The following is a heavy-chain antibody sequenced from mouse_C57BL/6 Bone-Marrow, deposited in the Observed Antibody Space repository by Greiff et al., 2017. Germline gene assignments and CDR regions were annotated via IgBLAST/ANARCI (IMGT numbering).Heavy chain of an antibody. CDR3: ARRARRGYYFDY. CDR2: ISSGGSYT. V-gene: IGHV5-6*02. J-gene: IGHJ2*01. Sequence: VMLVASGGDLVKPGGSLKLSCAASGFTFSSYGLSWVRQTPDKRLEWVATISSGGSYTYYPASVKGRFTISRDNAKNTLYLQMSSLKSEDTAMYYCARRARRGYYFDYWGQGTTLTVSS. CDR1: GFTFSSYG.